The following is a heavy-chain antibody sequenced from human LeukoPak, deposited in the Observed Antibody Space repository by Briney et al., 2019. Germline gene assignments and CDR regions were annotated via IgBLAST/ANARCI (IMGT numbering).Heavy chain of an antibody. J-gene: IGHJ3*02. V-gene: IGHV3-48*01. CDR2: ISRSGSTI. CDR1: GFTFSSYS. Sequence: PGGSLRLSCAASGFTFSSYSMNWVRQAPGKGLEWVSYISRSGSTIYYADSVKGRFTISRDNSKNTLYLQMNSQRAEDTAVYYCSRDRDDYGEPDAFDIWGQGTMVSVSS. CDR3: SRDRDDYGEPDAFDI. D-gene: IGHD4-17*01.